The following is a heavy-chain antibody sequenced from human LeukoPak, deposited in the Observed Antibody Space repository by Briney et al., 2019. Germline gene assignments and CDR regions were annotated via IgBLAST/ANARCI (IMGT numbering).Heavy chain of an antibody. V-gene: IGHV3-30*02. CDR2: IWHDGSHK. J-gene: IGHJ4*02. CDR1: GFAFNTYA. D-gene: IGHD2-2*02. CDR3: ARERINCSSTSCYTEFDY. Sequence: PGGSLRLSCAASGFAFNTYAMHWVRQAPGKGLEWVTLIWHDGSHKFYIDSVRGRFTISRDNSKNTLYLQMNSLRAEDTAVYYCARERINCSSTSCYTEFDYWGQGTLVTVSS.